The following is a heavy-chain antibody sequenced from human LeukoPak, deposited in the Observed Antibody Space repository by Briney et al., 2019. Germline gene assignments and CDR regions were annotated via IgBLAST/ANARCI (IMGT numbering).Heavy chain of an antibody. V-gene: IGHV3-48*01. CDR1: GFTFSSYS. Sequence: PGGSLRLSCAASGFTFSSYSMNWVRQAPGKGLEWVSYISSSSSTIYYADSVKGRFTISRDNAKNSLYLQMNSLRAEDTAVYYCARLPYYDFWSGYEYYYYMDVWGKGTTVTVSS. CDR3: ARLPYYDFWSGYEYYYYMDV. D-gene: IGHD3-3*01. J-gene: IGHJ6*03. CDR2: ISSSSSTI.